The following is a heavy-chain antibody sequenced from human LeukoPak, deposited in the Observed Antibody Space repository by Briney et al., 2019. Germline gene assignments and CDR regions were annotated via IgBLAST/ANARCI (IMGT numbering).Heavy chain of an antibody. CDR2: ISWNSGSI. J-gene: IGHJ4*02. Sequence: PGGSLRLSCAASGFTFDDYAMHWVRQAPGKGLEWVSGISWNSGSIGYADSVKGRFTILRDNAKNSLYLQMNSLRAEDTALYYCAKVAVAGNFDYWGQGTLVTVSS. CDR3: AKVAVAGNFDY. D-gene: IGHD6-19*01. V-gene: IGHV3-9*01. CDR1: GFTFDDYA.